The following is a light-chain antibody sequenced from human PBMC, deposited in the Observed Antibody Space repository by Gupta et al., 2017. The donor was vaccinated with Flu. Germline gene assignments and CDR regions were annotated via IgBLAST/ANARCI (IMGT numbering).Light chain of an antibody. CDR2: QDS. CDR3: QACDSSEVV. J-gene: IGLJ2*01. CDR1: KLGDKY. Sequence: SYALTQPPSVSVSPGQTASITCSGDKLGDKYACWYQQKPGQSPVLVIYQDSKRPAGIPERFSGSNSGNTATLTISGTQAMDEADYYCQACDSSEVVFGGGTKLTVL. V-gene: IGLV3-1*01.